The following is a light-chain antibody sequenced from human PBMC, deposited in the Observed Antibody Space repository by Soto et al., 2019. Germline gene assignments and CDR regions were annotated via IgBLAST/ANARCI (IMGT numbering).Light chain of an antibody. CDR3: QVWDGSSDHYV. V-gene: IGLV3-21*02. CDR2: DDS. J-gene: IGLJ1*01. Sequence: SYELTQPPSVSVAPGQTARITCGGDNIGSDSVHWYQQKPGQAPLLVVYDDSDRPSGIPERFSGFSYGNTATLTTSRVEAGDEADYYCQVWDGSSDHYVFGTGTKV. CDR1: NIGSDS.